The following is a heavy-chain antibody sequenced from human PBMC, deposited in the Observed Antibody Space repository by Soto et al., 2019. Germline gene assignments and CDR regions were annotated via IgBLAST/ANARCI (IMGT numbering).Heavy chain of an antibody. Sequence: QVELVQSGAEVKKPGASVKVSCQASEDTFTHYDINWVRQATGQGLEWMGWMNPNTGNTDYAHKFQGRLTMTRDTSTRTVYMELSNLRSDDTGVYYCVRRVASGHRSWFDPWGQGTLVTVSS. CDR2: MNPNTGNT. CDR3: VRRVASGHRSWFDP. CDR1: EDTFTHYD. V-gene: IGHV1-8*02. J-gene: IGHJ5*02. D-gene: IGHD2-21*01.